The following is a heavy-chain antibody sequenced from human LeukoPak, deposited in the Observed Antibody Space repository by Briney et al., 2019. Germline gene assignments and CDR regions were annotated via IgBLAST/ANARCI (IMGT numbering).Heavy chain of an antibody. Sequence: GGSLRLSCTASRFTLSKYGMHWVRQAPGKGLEWVAFIEFDVSKKYYADSVKGRFTISRDNSKDTLYLQMNSLKTEDTAVYYCTTDLSDYDILTGYPEGDYWGQGTLVTVSS. CDR1: RFTLSKYG. V-gene: IGHV3-30*02. D-gene: IGHD3-9*01. CDR3: TTDLSDYDILTGYPEGDY. CDR2: IEFDVSKK. J-gene: IGHJ4*02.